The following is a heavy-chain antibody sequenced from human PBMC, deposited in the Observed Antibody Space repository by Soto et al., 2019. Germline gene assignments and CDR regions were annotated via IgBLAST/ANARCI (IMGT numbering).Heavy chain of an antibody. J-gene: IGHJ5*02. Sequence: SGTLSLTCTVSGGSISSDYWSWIRQPPGKGLEWIGYIYYSGSTNYNPSLKSRVTISVDTSKNQFSLKLSSVTAADTAVYYCARGLYDFWSGYYKGSWFDPWGQGTLVTVSS. D-gene: IGHD3-3*01. CDR3: ARGLYDFWSGYYKGSWFDP. CDR1: GGSISSDY. CDR2: IYYSGST. V-gene: IGHV4-59*01.